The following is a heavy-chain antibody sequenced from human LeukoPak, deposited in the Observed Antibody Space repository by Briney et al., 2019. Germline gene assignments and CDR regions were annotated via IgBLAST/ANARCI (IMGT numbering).Heavy chain of an antibody. CDR1: GYSFTSYW. Sequence: GESLKICCKGIGYSFTSYWIGWVRQMPGKGREWVGVIYPGDSRIRYNPSFQGQVTISVDKSIRTAYLQWVSLKASDTAMYYCACRDLTSTWSYPWGQGTLVTVSS. J-gene: IGHJ5*02. D-gene: IGHD2-2*01. V-gene: IGHV5-51*01. CDR2: IYPGDSRI. CDR3: ACRDLTSTWSYP.